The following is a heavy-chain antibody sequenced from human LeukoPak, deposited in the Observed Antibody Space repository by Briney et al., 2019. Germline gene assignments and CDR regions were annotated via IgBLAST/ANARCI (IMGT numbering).Heavy chain of an antibody. CDR2: ISGTGGST. CDR3: AKVRTGHYFDY. D-gene: IGHD1-1*01. V-gene: IGHV3-23*01. J-gene: IGHJ4*02. Sequence: PGGSLRLSCAASGFTFSNYAMSWVRLAPGKGLEWVSSISGTGGSTYYADSVKGRFTISRDNSNNTLFLQMNSLRAEDTAVYYCAKVRTGHYFDYWGQGTLVTVSS. CDR1: GFTFSNYA.